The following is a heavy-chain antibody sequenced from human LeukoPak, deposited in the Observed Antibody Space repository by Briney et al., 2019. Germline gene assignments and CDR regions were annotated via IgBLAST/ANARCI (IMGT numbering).Heavy chain of an antibody. CDR1: GYSFTSYW. Sequence: LGESLKISCQGSGYSFTSYWIGWVRQMPGKGLEGMGVIYPGDSDNRYSPSFQGQVTISADKSISTAYLQWSSLKASDTAMYYCARRYDNSDYYPYWGQGTLVTVSS. CDR3: ARRYDNSDYYPY. D-gene: IGHD3-22*01. J-gene: IGHJ4*02. CDR2: IYPGDSDN. V-gene: IGHV5-51*01.